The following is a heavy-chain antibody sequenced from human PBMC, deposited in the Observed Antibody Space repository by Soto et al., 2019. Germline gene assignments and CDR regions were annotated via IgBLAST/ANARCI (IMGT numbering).Heavy chain of an antibody. Sequence: SETLSLTCSVTGYSISSRGFYWTWIRQHPGKGLEWIGNIYFSGNTYYNSALKSRVTMSVDTSNNQFSLDLRSVTAADTAVYYCARAVNDYGSYFDYWGKGALVTVSS. D-gene: IGHD4-17*01. CDR3: ARAVNDYGSYFDY. V-gene: IGHV4-31*03. CDR2: IYFSGNT. CDR1: GYSISSRGFY. J-gene: IGHJ4*02.